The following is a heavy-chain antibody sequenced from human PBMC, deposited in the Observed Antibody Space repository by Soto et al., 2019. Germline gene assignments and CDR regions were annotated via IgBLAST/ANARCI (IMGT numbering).Heavy chain of an antibody. CDR2: MNPNSGNT. CDR3: ARGPQTYYDYVWGSYNAFDI. D-gene: IGHD3-16*01. Sequence: ASVKVSCKASGYTFTSYDINWVRQATGQGLEWMGWMNPNSGNTGYAQKFQGRVTMTRNTSISTAYMELSSLRSEDTAVYYCARGPQTYYDYVWGSYNAFDIWGQGTTVTVSS. J-gene: IGHJ3*02. CDR1: GYTFTSYD. V-gene: IGHV1-8*01.